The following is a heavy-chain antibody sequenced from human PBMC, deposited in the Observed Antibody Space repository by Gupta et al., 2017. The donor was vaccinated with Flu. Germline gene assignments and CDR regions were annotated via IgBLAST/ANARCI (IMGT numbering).Heavy chain of an antibody. J-gene: IGHJ4*02. Sequence: QVQLQQWGAGLLKPSETLSLTCAVYGGSFSGYYWSWIRQPPGKGLEWIGEINHSGSTNYNPSLKSRVTISVDTSKNQFSLKLSSVTAADTAVYYCAGLCNHCSSTSCVPSDYWGQGTLVTVSS. V-gene: IGHV4-34*01. CDR3: AGLCNHCSSTSCVPSDY. CDR2: INHSGST. CDR1: GGSFSGYY. D-gene: IGHD2-2*01.